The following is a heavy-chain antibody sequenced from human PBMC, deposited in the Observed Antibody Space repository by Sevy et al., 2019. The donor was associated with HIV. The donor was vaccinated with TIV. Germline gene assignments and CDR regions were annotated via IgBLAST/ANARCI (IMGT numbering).Heavy chain of an antibody. V-gene: IGHV3-33*01. CDR1: GFIFSNYA. CDR3: ARAAYYCSTTSCYIDY. Sequence: GGSLRLSCATSGFIFSNYAMHWIRQAPGKGLEWVAVIWYDGTDKYYADSVQGRFTISRDNAKNSLYLQMNSLRVEDTAVYYCARAAYYCSTTSCYIDYWGQGTLVTVSS. J-gene: IGHJ4*02. D-gene: IGHD2-2*02. CDR2: IWYDGTDK.